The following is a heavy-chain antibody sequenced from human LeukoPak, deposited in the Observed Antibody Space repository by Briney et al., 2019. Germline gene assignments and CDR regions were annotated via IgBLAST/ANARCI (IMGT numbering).Heavy chain of an antibody. V-gene: IGHV1-24*01. CDR1: AYTLTELS. D-gene: IGHD3-9*01. CDR2: FDPEDGET. Sequence: ASVKVSCKVSAYTLTELSMHWVRQAPGKGLEWMGGFDPEDGETIYAQKFQGRVTMTRDTSISTAYMELSRLRSDDTAVYYCARVARRRLTGDAFDIWGQGTMVTVSS. CDR3: ARVARRRLTGDAFDI. J-gene: IGHJ3*02.